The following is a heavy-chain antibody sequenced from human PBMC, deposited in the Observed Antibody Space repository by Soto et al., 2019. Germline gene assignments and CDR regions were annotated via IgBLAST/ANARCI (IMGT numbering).Heavy chain of an antibody. CDR3: AKDLDTTVFSFDY. Sequence: EVQLLESGGGLVQTGGSLRLSCTASGFTFSTYALSWVRQAPGKGLEWVSTISNSGGSTYYADSMTGRFTISRDNYKNTLYHQMNSLRAEDTAVYYCAKDLDTTVFSFDYWGQGTLVTVSS. CDR1: GFTFSTYA. J-gene: IGHJ4*02. D-gene: IGHD5-18*01. V-gene: IGHV3-23*01. CDR2: ISNSGGST.